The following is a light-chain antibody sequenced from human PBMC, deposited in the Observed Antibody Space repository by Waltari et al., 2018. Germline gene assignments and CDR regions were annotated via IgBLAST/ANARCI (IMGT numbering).Light chain of an antibody. CDR1: TPNIGAVHD. CDR3: QSFDNMLSGGVV. V-gene: IGLV1-40*01. J-gene: IGLJ2*01. Sequence: QSVLTQPPSVSGTPGQRVTISCSGSTPNIGAVHDVPWYQHLPGTAHKLLIDGTNNRPSGDPDRFSGSKSGTSASLAITGLHADDEADYFCQSFDNMLSGGVVFGGGTKLAVL. CDR2: GTN.